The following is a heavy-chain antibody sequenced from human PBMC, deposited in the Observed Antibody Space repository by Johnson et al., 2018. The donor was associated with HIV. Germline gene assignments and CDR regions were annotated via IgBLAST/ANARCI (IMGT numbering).Heavy chain of an antibody. CDR1: GFTFNKHW. CDR3: ARANRGRNDAFDI. Sequence: VQPVESGGGLVQPGGSLRLSCAASGFTFNKHWMSWVRQAPGKGLEWVANIKQDGSERYYVDSVTGRFTISRDNAKNSLSLQMDSLRAGDTAVYYCARANRGRNDAFDIWGQGTMVTVSS. CDR2: IKQDGSER. V-gene: IGHV3-7*01. J-gene: IGHJ3*02. D-gene: IGHD2-15*01.